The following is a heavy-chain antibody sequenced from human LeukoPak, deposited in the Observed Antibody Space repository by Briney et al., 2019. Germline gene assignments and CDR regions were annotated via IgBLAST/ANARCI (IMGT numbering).Heavy chain of an antibody. Sequence: SETLSLTCAAYGGSFSGYYWSWIRQPPGKGLEWIGEINHSGSTNYNPSLKSRVTISVDTSKNQFSLKLSSVTAADTAVYYCARTETATIRGFVYWGQGTLVTVSS. J-gene: IGHJ4*02. CDR3: ARTETATIRGFVY. D-gene: IGHD5-12*01. CDR2: INHSGST. V-gene: IGHV4-34*01. CDR1: GGSFSGYY.